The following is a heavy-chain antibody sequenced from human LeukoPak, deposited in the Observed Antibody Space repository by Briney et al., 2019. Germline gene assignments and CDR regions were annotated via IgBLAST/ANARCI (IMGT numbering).Heavy chain of an antibody. CDR1: GYTFTGYY. CDR3: ARPSGYYLLMGY. Sequence: ASVKVSCKASGYTFTGYYMHWVRQAPGQGLEWMGWINPNSGDTNYAQKLQGRVTMTTDTSTSTAYMELRSLRSDDTAVYYCARPSGYYLLMGYWGQGTLVTVSS. V-gene: IGHV1-2*02. CDR2: INPNSGDT. J-gene: IGHJ4*02. D-gene: IGHD3-22*01.